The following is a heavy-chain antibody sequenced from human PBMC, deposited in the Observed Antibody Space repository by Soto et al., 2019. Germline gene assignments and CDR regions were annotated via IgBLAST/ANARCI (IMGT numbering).Heavy chain of an antibody. CDR1: GFGFGGKT. Sequence: ESGGGVVQPGRSLRLSCAASGFGFGGKTMYWVRQAPGRGLEWVALIAPDGSQIYYADSVKGRFTISRDNSKNTLYLQMXXLXXEXTSLYLCATDIHATWLLNSWGQGTLVTVSS. CDR2: IAPDGSQI. V-gene: IGHV3-30-3*02. D-gene: IGHD2-2*02. J-gene: IGHJ5*02. CDR3: ATDIHATWLLNS.